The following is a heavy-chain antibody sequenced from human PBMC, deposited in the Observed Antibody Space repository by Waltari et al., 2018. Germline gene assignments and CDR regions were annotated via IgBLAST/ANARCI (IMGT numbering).Heavy chain of an antibody. J-gene: IGHJ4*02. CDR2: YDPEDGET. V-gene: IGHV1-24*01. Sequence: QVQLVQSGAEVQKPGASVKVSCKVSGYPLSDLSIHWVRQAPGKGLEWMGGYDPEDGETVSAQIFQGRLSMTEDTSRDTAYMELRSLRSEDTAVYYCATDHHRDSGYDSWGQGTLVTVSS. CDR1: GYPLSDLS. CDR3: ATDHHRDSGYDS. D-gene: IGHD5-12*01.